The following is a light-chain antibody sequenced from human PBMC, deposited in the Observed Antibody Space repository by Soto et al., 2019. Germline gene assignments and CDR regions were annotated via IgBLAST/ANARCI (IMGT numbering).Light chain of an antibody. V-gene: IGLV2-14*01. CDR3: SSYTSSSTLV. Sequence: QSSLTQPASVSGSPGQSITISCTGTSSDVGGYNYVSWYQQHPGKAPKLMIYEVSNRPSGVSNRFSGSKSGNTASLTISGLQAEDEADYYCSSYTSSSTLVVGNGTKVTVV. J-gene: IGLJ6*01. CDR1: SSDVGGYNY. CDR2: EVS.